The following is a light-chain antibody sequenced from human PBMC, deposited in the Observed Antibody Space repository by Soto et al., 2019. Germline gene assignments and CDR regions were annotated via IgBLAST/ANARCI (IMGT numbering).Light chain of an antibody. Sequence: QSALTQPASVSGSPGQSITISCTGTSSDVGAYNYVSWYQQHPGKAPKLMIYEVNNRHSGVSNRFSGSKSANTASLTISGLQAEDEADYYCSSHTTSSLPGIFGGGTKLTVL. CDR2: EVN. CDR1: SSDVGAYNY. J-gene: IGLJ2*01. V-gene: IGLV2-14*01. CDR3: SSHTTSSLPGI.